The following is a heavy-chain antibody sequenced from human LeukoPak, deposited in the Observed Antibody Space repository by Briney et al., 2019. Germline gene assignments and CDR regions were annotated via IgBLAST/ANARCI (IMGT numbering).Heavy chain of an antibody. J-gene: IGHJ4*02. CDR3: ARGSGAAAY. CDR1: GFTFSSYA. D-gene: IGHD2-15*01. Sequence: GGSLRLSCAASGFTFSSYAMHWVRQAPGKGLEWVAVISYDGSNKYYADSVKGRFTISRDNAKNSLYLEMNSQRVEDTAVYYCARGSGAAAYWGQGTLVTVSS. V-gene: IGHV3-30*04. CDR2: ISYDGSNK.